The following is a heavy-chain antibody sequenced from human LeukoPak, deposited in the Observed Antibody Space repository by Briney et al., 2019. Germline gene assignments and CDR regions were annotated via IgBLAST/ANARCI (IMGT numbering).Heavy chain of an antibody. D-gene: IGHD2-2*01. CDR3: ANSLCSSTSCYYYYMHV. CDR1: GFTFSSYG. CDR2: IRYDGSNK. V-gene: IGHV3-30*02. Sequence: GGSLRLSCAASGFTFSSYGMHWVRQAPGKGLKWVAFIRYDGSNKYYADSVKGRFTISRDNSKNTLYLQMNSLRAEDTAVYYCANSLCSSTSCYYYYMHVGAKGTTVTVSS. J-gene: IGHJ6*03.